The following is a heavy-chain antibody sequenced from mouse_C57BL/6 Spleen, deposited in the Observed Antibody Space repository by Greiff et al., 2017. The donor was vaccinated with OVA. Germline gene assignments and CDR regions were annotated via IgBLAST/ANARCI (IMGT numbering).Heavy chain of an antibody. J-gene: IGHJ4*01. CDR3: ARPGSSLYYAMDY. D-gene: IGHD1-1*01. V-gene: IGHV5-17*01. CDR2: ISSGSSNI. Sequence: EVKLMESGGGLVKPGGSLKLSCAASGFTFSDYGMHWVRQAPEKGLEWVAYISSGSSNIYYADTVKGRFTISRDNAKNTLFLQMTSLRSEDTAMYYCARPGSSLYYAMDYWGQGTSVTASS. CDR1: GFTFSDYG.